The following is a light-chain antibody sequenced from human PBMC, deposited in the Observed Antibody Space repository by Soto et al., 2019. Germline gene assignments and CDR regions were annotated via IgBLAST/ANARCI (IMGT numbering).Light chain of an antibody. CDR3: NSYAGSDNWV. V-gene: IGLV2-8*01. Sequence: QSVLTQPPSASGSPGQSVTISCTGTSSDVGGYNYVSWYQQHPGRAPKLMIYEVTKRPLGVPDRFSGSKSGNTASLTVSGLQAEDEADYYCNSYAGSDNWVFGGGTKLTVL. CDR2: EVT. J-gene: IGLJ3*02. CDR1: SSDVGGYNY.